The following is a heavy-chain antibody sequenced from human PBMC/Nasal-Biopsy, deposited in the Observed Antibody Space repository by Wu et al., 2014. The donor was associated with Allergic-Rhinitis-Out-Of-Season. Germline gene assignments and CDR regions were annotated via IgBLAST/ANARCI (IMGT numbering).Heavy chain of an antibody. D-gene: IGHD3-10*01. CDR1: GFTFSRSA. J-gene: IGHJ4*02. V-gene: IGHV3-30*04. CDR3: AKDGVGELFGY. CDR2: ISYDGSNK. Sequence: AASGFTFSRSAMHWVRQAPGKGLEWVAVISYDGSNKYYADSVKGRFTISRDNSKNTLYLQMNSLRAEDTAVYYCAKDGVGELFGYWGQGTLVTVSS.